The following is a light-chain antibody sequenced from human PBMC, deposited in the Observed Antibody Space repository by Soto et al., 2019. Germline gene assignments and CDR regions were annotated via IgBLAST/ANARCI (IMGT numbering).Light chain of an antibody. J-gene: IGKJ3*01. V-gene: IGKV3-15*01. CDR1: QSVSSN. CDR3: QQYNNWPGT. Sequence: EIVMTQSPATLSVSPGERATLSCRASQSVSSNLAWYQQKPGQAPRLLIYGASTRATGIPARFSGSGSGTEFTLTISRLQPEDFAVYYCQQYNNWPGTFGPGTKVDIK. CDR2: GAS.